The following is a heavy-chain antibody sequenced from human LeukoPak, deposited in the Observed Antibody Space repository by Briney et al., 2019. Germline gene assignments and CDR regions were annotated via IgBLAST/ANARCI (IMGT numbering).Heavy chain of an antibody. J-gene: IGHJ4*02. CDR1: GFTFSSYS. D-gene: IGHD5-24*01. V-gene: IGHV3-21*06. Sequence: PGGSLRLSCAASGFTFSSYSMNWVRQAPGKGLEWVSSISSSSSYIYYADSVKGRFTISRDNAKNSLYLQMNSLRADDTAVYFCARGEIGYYFDYWGQGTLVTVSS. CDR2: ISSSSSYI. CDR3: ARGEIGYYFDY.